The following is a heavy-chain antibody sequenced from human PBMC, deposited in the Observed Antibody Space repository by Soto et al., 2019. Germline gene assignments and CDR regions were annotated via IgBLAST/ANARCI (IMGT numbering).Heavy chain of an antibody. Sequence: EVQLVESGGGLVQPGGSLRLSCAASGFTFSSYSMNWVRQAPGKGLEWVSYISSSSSTIYYADSVKGRFTISRDNAKNSRYLQMNSLRAEDTAVYYCARDLDGSGSYHQNFWGQGPLVTVSS. V-gene: IGHV3-48*01. CDR1: GFTFSSYS. CDR2: ISSSSSTI. J-gene: IGHJ4*02. D-gene: IGHD3-10*01. CDR3: ARDLDGSGSYHQNF.